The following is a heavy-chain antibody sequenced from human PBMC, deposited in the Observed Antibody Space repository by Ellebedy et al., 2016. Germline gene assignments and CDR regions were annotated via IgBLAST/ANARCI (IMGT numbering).Heavy chain of an antibody. J-gene: IGHJ4*02. D-gene: IGHD2-2*01. V-gene: IGHV4-59*08. CDR2: MYNSGNT. Sequence: SETLSLTCTVSGGSITTHYWTWIRQPPGEGLELIGYMYNSGNTNYNPSLKSRVTISVDTSKNQFTLKLSSVTAADTAVYYCARHGSSRGYFDFWGQGTLVTVSS. CDR3: ARHGSSRGYFDF. CDR1: GGSITTHY.